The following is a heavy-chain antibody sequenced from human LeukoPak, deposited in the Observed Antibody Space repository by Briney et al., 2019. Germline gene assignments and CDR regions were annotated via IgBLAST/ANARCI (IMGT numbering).Heavy chain of an antibody. V-gene: IGHV3-21*01. Sequence: PGGSLRLSCAASGFTFSSYSMNWVRQAPGKGLEWVSSISSSSSYIYYADSVKGRFTISRDNAKNSLYLQMNSLRAEDTAVYYCARLGYCSSTSCPQHAGWFDPWGQGTLVTVSS. CDR2: ISSSSSYI. J-gene: IGHJ5*02. CDR3: ARLGYCSSTSCPQHAGWFDP. CDR1: GFTFSSYS. D-gene: IGHD2-2*01.